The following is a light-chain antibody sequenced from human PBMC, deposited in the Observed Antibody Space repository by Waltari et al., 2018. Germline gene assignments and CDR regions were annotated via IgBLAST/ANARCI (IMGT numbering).Light chain of an antibody. Sequence: DIQITQSPSALSASVGDTVTINCRTSRGVGGWMAWFQQKPDKAPRLLIYEASSLADGVPSRFSGSGSSTEFTLTISGLQPDDFATYYCQQYNDLYSFGRGTKLEI. CDR2: EAS. J-gene: IGKJ2*01. CDR1: RGVGGW. V-gene: IGKV1-5*01. CDR3: QQYNDLYS.